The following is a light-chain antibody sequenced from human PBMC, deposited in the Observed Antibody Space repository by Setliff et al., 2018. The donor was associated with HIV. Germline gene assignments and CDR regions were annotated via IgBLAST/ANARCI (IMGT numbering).Light chain of an antibody. J-gene: IGLJ1*01. CDR2: DVT. Sequence: QSVLTQPASVSGSPGQSITISCIGTSSDVGGYDFVSWYQQRPGKAPKLIIFDVTERPSGVSQRFSGSKSGNTASLTISGLQTEDEADYFCASYRSPATYVFGIGTKGTV. CDR3: ASYRSPATYV. CDR1: SSDVGGYDF. V-gene: IGLV2-14*03.